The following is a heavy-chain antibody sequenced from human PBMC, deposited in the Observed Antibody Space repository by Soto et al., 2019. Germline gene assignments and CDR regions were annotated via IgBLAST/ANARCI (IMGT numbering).Heavy chain of an antibody. CDR2: IYYSGTT. J-gene: IGHJ5*02. Sequence: SETLSLTCTVSGGSISSGDYYWSWIRQPPGKGLEWIGYIYYSGTTYYNPSLKSRVTISVDTSKNQFSLKLSSVTAADTAVYYCARGYSYGIVYNWFDPWGQGTLVTVYS. V-gene: IGHV4-30-4*01. D-gene: IGHD5-18*01. CDR1: GGSISSGDYY. CDR3: ARGYSYGIVYNWFDP.